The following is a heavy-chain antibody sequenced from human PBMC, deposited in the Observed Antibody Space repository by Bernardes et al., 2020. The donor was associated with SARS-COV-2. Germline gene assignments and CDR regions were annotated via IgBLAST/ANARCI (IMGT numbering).Heavy chain of an antibody. D-gene: IGHD1-7*01. J-gene: IGHJ4*02. V-gene: IGHV3-23*01. CDR3: VKGKTTAFDY. Sequence: GGSLRLSCAASGFTFSSYAMSWVRQAPGKGLEWVSAISGSGGNTYYADSVKGRFTISRDNSKNTLFLQMNSLRAEDTAVYYCVKGKTTAFDYWGQGTLVTVSS. CDR2: ISGSGGNT. CDR1: GFTFSSYA.